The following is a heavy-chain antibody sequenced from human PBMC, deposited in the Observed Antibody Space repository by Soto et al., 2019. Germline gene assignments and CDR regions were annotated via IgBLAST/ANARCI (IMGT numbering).Heavy chain of an antibody. CDR3: ARHDCSSTSCYTFDI. D-gene: IGHD2-2*02. CDR1: GGSFSGYY. J-gene: IGHJ3*02. Sequence: ETLSLTCAVYGGSFSGYYWSWIRQPPGKGLEWIGEINHSGSTNYNPSLKSRVTISVDTSKNQFSLKLSSVTAADTAVYYCARHDCSSTSCYTFDIWGQGTMVTVSS. CDR2: INHSGST. V-gene: IGHV4-34*01.